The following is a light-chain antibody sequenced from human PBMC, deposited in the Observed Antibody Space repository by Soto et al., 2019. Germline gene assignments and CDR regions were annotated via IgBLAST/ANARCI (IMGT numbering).Light chain of an antibody. CDR1: QDINRW. V-gene: IGKV1-5*01. Sequence: DIQMTQSPSTLSASVGDRVTITCRASQDINRWLAWYQQKPGKAPEVLIYEASRLKSGVPSRFSGGGFGTEFTLTISSLHPDDFATYYCQKSDGHFGGGTRLEIK. CDR3: QKSDGH. J-gene: IGKJ4*01. CDR2: EAS.